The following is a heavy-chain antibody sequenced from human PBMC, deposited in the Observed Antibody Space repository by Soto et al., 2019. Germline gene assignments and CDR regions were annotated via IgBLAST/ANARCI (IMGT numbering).Heavy chain of an antibody. V-gene: IGHV3-21*01. Sequence: GGSLRLSCAASGFTFSSYSMNWVRQAPGKGLEWVSSISSTSTYIHYADSVKGRFIISRDNAKNSVFLQMNSLRAEDTAVYYCATHPLDLWPPDQYFQHWGQRTLVTVSS. CDR2: ISSTSTYI. CDR1: GFTFSSYS. CDR3: ATHPLDLWPPDQYFQH. J-gene: IGHJ1*01. D-gene: IGHD3-10*01.